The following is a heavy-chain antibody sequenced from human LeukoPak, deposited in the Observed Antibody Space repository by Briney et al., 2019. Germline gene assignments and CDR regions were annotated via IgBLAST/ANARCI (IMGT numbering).Heavy chain of an antibody. CDR2: IYYSGST. V-gene: IGHV4-31*11. Sequence: PSQTLSLTCAVSGGSSSSGGDYCSWIRQHPGKGREWIVYIYYSGSTYYNPSLKSRVTISVDTSKNQFSLKLSSVTAADTAVYYCARVFGGNSGFSRPDWYFDLWGRGTLVTVSS. J-gene: IGHJ2*01. CDR1: GGSSSSGGDY. D-gene: IGHD4-23*01. CDR3: ARVFGGNSGFSRPDWYFDL.